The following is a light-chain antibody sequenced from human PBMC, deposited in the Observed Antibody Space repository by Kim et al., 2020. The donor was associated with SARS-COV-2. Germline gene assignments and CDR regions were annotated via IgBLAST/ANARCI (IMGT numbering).Light chain of an antibody. Sequence: SYELTLPPSVSVAPGKTARITCGGNNIGSKSVHWYQQKPGQAPVLVIYYDSDRPSGIPERFSGSNSGNTATLTISRVEAGDEADYYCQVWDSSSDHWVFG. CDR1: NIGSKS. CDR3: QVWDSSSDHWV. J-gene: IGLJ3*02. CDR2: YDS. V-gene: IGLV3-21*04.